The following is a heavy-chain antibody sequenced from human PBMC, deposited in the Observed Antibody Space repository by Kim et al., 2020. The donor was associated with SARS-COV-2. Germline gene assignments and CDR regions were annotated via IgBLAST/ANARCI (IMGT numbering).Heavy chain of an antibody. J-gene: IGHJ3*02. CDR1: GFTFSSYA. Sequence: GGSLRLSCAASGFTFSSYAMSWVRQAPGKGLEWVSAISGSGGSTYYADSVKGRFTISRDNSKNTLYLQMNSLRAEDTAVYYCAKGGYYYDSSGYYEGDAFDIWGQGTMVTVSS. D-gene: IGHD3-22*01. CDR2: ISGSGGST. CDR3: AKGGYYYDSSGYYEGDAFDI. V-gene: IGHV3-23*01.